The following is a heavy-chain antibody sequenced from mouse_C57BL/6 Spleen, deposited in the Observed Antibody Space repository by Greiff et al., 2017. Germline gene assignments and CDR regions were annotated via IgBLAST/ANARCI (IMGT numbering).Heavy chain of an antibody. CDR3: ARGPLYAMDY. J-gene: IGHJ4*01. V-gene: IGHV5-17*01. CDR1: GFTFSDYG. CDR2: ISSGSSTI. Sequence: EVKLQESGGGLVKPGGSLKLSCAASGFTFSDYGMHWVRQAPEKGLEWVAYISSGSSTIYYADTVKGRFTISRDNAKNTLFLQMTSLRSEDTAMYYCARGPLYAMDYWGQGTSVTVSS. D-gene: IGHD6-1*01.